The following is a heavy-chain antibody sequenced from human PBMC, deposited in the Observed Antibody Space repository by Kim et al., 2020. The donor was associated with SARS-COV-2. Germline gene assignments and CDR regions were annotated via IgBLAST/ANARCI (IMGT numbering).Heavy chain of an antibody. J-gene: IGHJ5*02. Sequence: SETLSLTCTVSGGSISSYYWSWIRQPPGKGLEWIGYIYYSGSTNYNPSLKSRVTISVDTSKNQFSLKLSSVTAADTAVYYCARATFLEWWFDPWGQGTLVTVSS. D-gene: IGHD3-3*01. CDR3: ARATFLEWWFDP. CDR2: IYYSGST. CDR1: GGSISSYY. V-gene: IGHV4-59*01.